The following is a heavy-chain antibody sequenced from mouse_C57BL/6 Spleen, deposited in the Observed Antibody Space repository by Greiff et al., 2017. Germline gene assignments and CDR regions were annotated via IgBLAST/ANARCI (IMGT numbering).Heavy chain of an antibody. J-gene: IGHJ1*03. CDR3: AMEYYYGSSYGYFDV. V-gene: IGHV1-74*01. CDR2: IHPSDSDT. CDR1: GYTFTSYW. D-gene: IGHD1-1*01. Sequence: QVHVMQPGAELVKPGASVKVSCKASGYTFTSYWMHWVKQRPGQGLEWIGRIHPSDSDTNYNQTLKGKATLTVDKSSSTAYLQLSSLTSEDTAVYYCAMEYYYGSSYGYFDVWGTGTTVTVSS.